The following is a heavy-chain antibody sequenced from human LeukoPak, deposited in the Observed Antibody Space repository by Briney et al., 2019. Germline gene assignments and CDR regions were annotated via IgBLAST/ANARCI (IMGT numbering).Heavy chain of an antibody. V-gene: IGHV3-21*01. CDR2: ISSSSSYI. CDR1: GFTFSSYS. D-gene: IGHD1-1*01. Sequence: PGGSLRLSCAASGFTFSSYSMNWVRQAPGKGLEWVSSISSSSSYIYYADSVKGRFTISRDNAKNSLYLQMNSLRAEDTAVYYCAKDGNERGAETDYMDVWGKGTTVTVSS. J-gene: IGHJ6*03. CDR3: AKDGNERGAETDYMDV.